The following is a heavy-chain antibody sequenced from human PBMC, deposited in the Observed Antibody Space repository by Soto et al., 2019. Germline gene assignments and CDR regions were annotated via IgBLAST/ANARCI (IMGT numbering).Heavy chain of an antibody. CDR3: DIVVVPAAPDDAFDI. J-gene: IGHJ3*02. V-gene: IGHV1-69*02. CDR1: GGTFSSYT. CDR2: IIPILGIA. Sequence: GASVKVSCKASGGTFSSYTISWVRQAPGQGLERMGRIIPILGIANYAQKFQGRVTITADKSTSIAYMELSSLRSEDTAVYYCDIVVVPAAPDDAFDIWGQGTMVTV. D-gene: IGHD2-2*01.